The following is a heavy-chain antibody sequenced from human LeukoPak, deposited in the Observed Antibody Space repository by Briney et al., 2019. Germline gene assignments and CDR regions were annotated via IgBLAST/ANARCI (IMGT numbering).Heavy chain of an antibody. D-gene: IGHD5-24*01. V-gene: IGHV4-34*01. CDR3: AKGRRWLQFRDAFDI. CDR1: GGSFSGYY. J-gene: IGHJ3*02. Sequence: SETLSLTCAVYGGSFSGYYWSWIRQPPGKGLEWIGEINHSGSTNYNPSLRSRVTISVDTSKNQFSLKLSSVTAADTAVYYCAKGRRWLQFRDAFDIWGQGTMVTVSS. CDR2: INHSGST.